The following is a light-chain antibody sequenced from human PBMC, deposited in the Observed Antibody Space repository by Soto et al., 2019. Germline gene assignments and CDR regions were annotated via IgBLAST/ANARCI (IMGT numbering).Light chain of an antibody. Sequence: EIVLTQSPGTLSLSPGERATLSCRASQSVSSRFFAWYQQKPGQAPRLLIYGASTRATGIPDRFSGSGSGTVFTITIRRLEPEDFAVYYCQQFDSSLPVTFGQGTKVEI. V-gene: IGKV3-20*01. CDR2: GAS. CDR3: QQFDSSLPVT. J-gene: IGKJ1*01. CDR1: QSVSSRF.